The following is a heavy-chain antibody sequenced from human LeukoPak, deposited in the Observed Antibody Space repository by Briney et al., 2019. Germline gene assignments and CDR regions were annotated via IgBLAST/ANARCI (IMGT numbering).Heavy chain of an antibody. D-gene: IGHD3-22*01. V-gene: IGHV3-23*01. CDR2: ISGSGGST. CDR3: ANPGSWDSSGYYYMNAFDI. J-gene: IGHJ3*02. CDR1: GFTFSSYA. Sequence: GGSLRLSCAASGFTFSSYAMSWVRQAPGKGLEWVSAISGSGGSTHYADSVKGRFTISRDNSKSTLYLQMNSLRAEDTAVYYCANPGSWDSSGYYYMNAFDIWGQGTMVTVSS.